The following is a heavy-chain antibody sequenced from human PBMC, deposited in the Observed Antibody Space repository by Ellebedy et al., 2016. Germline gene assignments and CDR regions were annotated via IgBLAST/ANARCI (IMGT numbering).Heavy chain of an antibody. V-gene: IGHV4-39*01. Sequence: SETLSLTCSVSGGSISSGRFYWNWIRQPPGKGLEWIGTISNRDRTDYNPSLKSRVFILVDASKNQFFLKLTSVTAADTAVYYCATFNQYYTYLGVWGKGATVTVSS. CDR1: GGSISSGRFY. J-gene: IGHJ6*03. CDR3: ATFNQYYTYLGV. CDR2: ISNRDRT. D-gene: IGHD1-14*01.